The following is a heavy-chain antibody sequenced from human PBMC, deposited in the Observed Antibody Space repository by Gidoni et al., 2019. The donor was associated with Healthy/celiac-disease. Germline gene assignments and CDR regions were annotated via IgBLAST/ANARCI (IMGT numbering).Heavy chain of an antibody. V-gene: IGHV4-39*01. J-gene: IGHJ3*02. CDR1: GGSISSSSYY. D-gene: IGHD3-10*01. CDR2: IYYSGST. CDR3: ASFTDRYGGAFDI. Sequence: HLQLQESGPGLVKPSETLSLTCTFSGGSISSSSYYWGWIRQPPGKGLEWIGSIYYSGSTYYNPALKSRVTISVDTSKKQFSLKLSSVTAADTAVYYCASFTDRYGGAFDIWGQGTMVTVSS.